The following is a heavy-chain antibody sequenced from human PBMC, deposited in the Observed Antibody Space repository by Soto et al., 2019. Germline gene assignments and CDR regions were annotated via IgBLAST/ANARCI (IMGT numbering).Heavy chain of an antibody. D-gene: IGHD3-22*01. J-gene: IGHJ3*02. Sequence: SETLSLTCTVSGGSISSYYWSWIRQPPGKGLEWIGYIYYSGSTNYNPSLKSRVTISVDTSKNQFSLKLSSVTAADTAVYYCVRDRYYDSSGYYSLSAFDIWGQGTMVTVSS. CDR1: GGSISSYY. V-gene: IGHV4-59*01. CDR3: VRDRYYDSSGYYSLSAFDI. CDR2: IYYSGST.